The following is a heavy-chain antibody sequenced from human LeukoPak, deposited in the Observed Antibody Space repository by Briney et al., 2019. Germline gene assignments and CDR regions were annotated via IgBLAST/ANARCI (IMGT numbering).Heavy chain of an antibody. CDR1: GGSISSSSYY. V-gene: IGHV4-61*05. CDR2: IYYSGST. D-gene: IGHD1-26*01. J-gene: IGHJ5*02. Sequence: SETLSLTCTVSGGSISSSSYYWGRIRQPPGKGLEWIGYIYYSGSTNYNPSLKSRVTISVDTSKNQFSLKLSSVTAADTAVYYCARGIVGATRGACNWFDPWGQGTLGNVSS. CDR3: ARGIVGATRGACNWFDP.